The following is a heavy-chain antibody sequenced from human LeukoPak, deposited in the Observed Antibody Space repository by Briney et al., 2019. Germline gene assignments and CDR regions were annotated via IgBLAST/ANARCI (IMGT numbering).Heavy chain of an antibody. Sequence: SETLSLTCTVSGCSISSYSWSWIRQPPGKGLEWIGYIYYDGNTNYNPSLKSRVTMSVDTSKNQFSLKLTSVTAADTAVYFCARDHGTNWLNWFDPWGQGTLVTVSS. J-gene: IGHJ5*02. CDR2: IYYDGNT. CDR3: ARDHGTNWLNWFDP. V-gene: IGHV4-59*01. CDR1: GCSISSYS. D-gene: IGHD5-24*01.